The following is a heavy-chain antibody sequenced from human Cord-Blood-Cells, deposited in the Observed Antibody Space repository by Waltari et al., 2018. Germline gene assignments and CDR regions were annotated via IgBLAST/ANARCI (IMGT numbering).Heavy chain of an antibody. Sequence: QVQLVQSGAEVKKPGASVKVSCKASGYTFTSYAMHWVRQAPGQRLEWMGWITAGNGNTKYSQKFQGRVTITRDTSASTAYMELSSLRSEDTAVYYCARASGSSGFDYWGQGTLVTVSS. CDR3: ARASGSSGFDY. V-gene: IGHV1-3*01. CDR1: GYTFTSYA. CDR2: ITAGNGNT. J-gene: IGHJ4*02. D-gene: IGHD3-10*01.